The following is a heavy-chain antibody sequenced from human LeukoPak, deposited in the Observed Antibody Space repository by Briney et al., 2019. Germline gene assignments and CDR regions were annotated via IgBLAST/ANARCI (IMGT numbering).Heavy chain of an antibody. V-gene: IGHV3-30*04. CDR2: ISYDGSNK. J-gene: IGHJ4*02. CDR3: VRDELSGLYYYDSSGYYGVDY. Sequence: GGSLRLSCAASGFTFSSYAMHWVRLAPGKGLEWVAVISYDGSNKYYADSVKGRFTISRDNSKNTLYLQMNSLRAEDTAVYYCVRDELSGLYYYDSSGYYGVDYWGQGTLVTVSS. D-gene: IGHD3-22*01. CDR1: GFTFSSYA.